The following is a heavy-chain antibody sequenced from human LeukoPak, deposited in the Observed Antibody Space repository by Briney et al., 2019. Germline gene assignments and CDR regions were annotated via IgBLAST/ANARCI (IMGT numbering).Heavy chain of an antibody. D-gene: IGHD4-23*01. CDR1: GFTFSSYW. CDR2: IKPDGSGK. J-gene: IGHJ2*01. V-gene: IGHV3-7*05. Sequence: PGGSLRLSCAASGFTFSSYWMTWVRQAPGKGLEWVANIKPDGSGKSYVDSVKGRFTMSRDNAKKSLYLEMNSLRAEDTAVYYRASPLLESGGNIHFGLWGRGTLVTVSS. CDR3: ASPLLESGGNIHFGL.